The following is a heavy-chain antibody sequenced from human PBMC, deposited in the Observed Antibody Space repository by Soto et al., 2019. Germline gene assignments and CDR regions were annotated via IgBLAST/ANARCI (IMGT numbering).Heavy chain of an antibody. Sequence: PVESLKISCKGSGYIFTSHWISWVRQMPGKGLEWMGIIYPGDSDIRNSPSFQGQVTISADKSISTAYLQWSSLKASDTAMYYCARLSVDSYGMDVWGQGTTVTVS. CDR3: ARLSVDSYGMDV. D-gene: IGHD3-3*01. CDR2: IYPGDSDI. CDR1: GYIFTSHW. V-gene: IGHV5-51*01. J-gene: IGHJ6*02.